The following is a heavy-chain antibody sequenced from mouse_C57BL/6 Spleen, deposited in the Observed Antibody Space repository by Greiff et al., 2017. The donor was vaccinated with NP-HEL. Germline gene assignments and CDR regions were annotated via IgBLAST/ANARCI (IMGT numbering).Heavy chain of an antibody. CDR3: ARPYYGSSYDCYFDV. CDR1: GYTFTSYW. CDR2: IYPSDSET. V-gene: IGHV1-61*01. Sequence: VQLQQPGAELVRPGSSVKLSCKASGYTFTSYWMDWVKQRPGQGLEWIGNIYPSDSETHYNQKFKDKATLTVDKSSSTAYMQLSSLTSEDSAVYYCARPYYGSSYDCYFDVWGTGTTVTVSS. D-gene: IGHD1-1*01. J-gene: IGHJ1*03.